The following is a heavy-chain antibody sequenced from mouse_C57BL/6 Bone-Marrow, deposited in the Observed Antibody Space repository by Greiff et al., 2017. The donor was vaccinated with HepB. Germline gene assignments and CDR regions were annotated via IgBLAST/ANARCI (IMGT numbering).Heavy chain of an antibody. Sequence: EVKLQESGAELVRPGASVKLSCTASGFNIKDDYMHWVKQRPEQGLEWIGWIDPENGDTEYASKFQGKATITADTSSNTAYLQLSSLTSEDTAVYYCTKDYTWWGGQGTLVTVSA. CDR3: TKDYTWW. D-gene: IGHD1-1*02. CDR2: IDPENGDT. CDR1: GFNIKDDY. J-gene: IGHJ3*01. V-gene: IGHV14-4*01.